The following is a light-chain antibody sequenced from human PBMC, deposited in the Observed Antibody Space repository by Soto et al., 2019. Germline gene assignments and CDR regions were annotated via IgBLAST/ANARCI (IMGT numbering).Light chain of an antibody. CDR3: QQSYSTPYT. CDR2: AAS. Sequence: DIPMTQSPSSLSASVGGRVTITCRASQAISSYLNWYQQKPGKAPELLIYAASNLQSGVPSRFSGSGSVTDFTLTISSLQPEDFAIYYCQQSYSTPYTFGQGTKLEIK. CDR1: QAISSY. V-gene: IGKV1-39*01. J-gene: IGKJ2*01.